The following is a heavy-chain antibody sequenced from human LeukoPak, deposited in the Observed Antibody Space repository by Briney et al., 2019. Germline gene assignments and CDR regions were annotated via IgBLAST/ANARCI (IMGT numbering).Heavy chain of an antibody. J-gene: IGHJ4*02. CDR2: IYSGDST. Sequence: PGGSLRLSCAASGFTFNNHYMSWIRQAPGKGLEWVSVIYSGDSTYYADSVKGRFTISRDNSKNTLYLQMNSLRAEDTALYYCATGSPFDYWGQGTLVTVSS. CDR3: ATGSPFDY. CDR1: GFTFNNHY. D-gene: IGHD3-10*01. V-gene: IGHV3-53*01.